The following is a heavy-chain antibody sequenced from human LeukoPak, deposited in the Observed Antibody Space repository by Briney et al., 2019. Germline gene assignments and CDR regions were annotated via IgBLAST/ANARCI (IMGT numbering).Heavy chain of an antibody. D-gene: IGHD4-23*01. CDR1: GYSFTSYW. CDR3: ASTTVVIGDAFDI. J-gene: IGHJ3*02. CDR2: IYPGDSDT. V-gene: IGHV5-51*01. Sequence: GESLKISCKGSGYSFTSYWIGWVRQMPGKGLEWMGIIYPGDSDTSYSPSFQGQVTISADKSISTAYLQWSSLKASDTAMYYCASTTVVIGDAFDIWGQGTMVTVSS.